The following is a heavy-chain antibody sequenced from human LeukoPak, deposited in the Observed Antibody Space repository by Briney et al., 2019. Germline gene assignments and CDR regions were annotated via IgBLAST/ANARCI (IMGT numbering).Heavy chain of an antibody. CDR3: ARGHIAAADDAFDI. J-gene: IGHJ3*02. CDR2: ISDDGSDR. D-gene: IGHD6-13*01. Sequence: GGSLRLSCAASRFTFNTYWMTWVRQAPGKGLEWVASISDDGSDRYYVDSVKGRFTISRDNAKESLYLQMNSLRVEDTAVYYCARGHIAAADDAFDIWGQGTMVTVSS. V-gene: IGHV3-7*01. CDR1: RFTFNTYW.